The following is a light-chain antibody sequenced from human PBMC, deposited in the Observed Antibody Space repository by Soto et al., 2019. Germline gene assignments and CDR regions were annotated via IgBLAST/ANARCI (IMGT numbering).Light chain of an antibody. CDR1: SSNIGKTY. V-gene: IGLV1-51*01. Sequence: QSVLTQPPSMSAAPGQTVTISCSGSSSNIGKTYVSWYQQFPGTAPKLLIYDNNKRPSGIPDRFSGSKSGTSATLGITGLQTGDEADYYCGTWDSSLTAVVFGGGTQLTVL. CDR3: GTWDSSLTAVV. J-gene: IGLJ2*01. CDR2: DNN.